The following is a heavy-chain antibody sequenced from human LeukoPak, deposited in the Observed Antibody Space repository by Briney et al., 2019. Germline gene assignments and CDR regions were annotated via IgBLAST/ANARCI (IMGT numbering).Heavy chain of an antibody. CDR2: TSYRSKWYY. CDR3: ARGSRHLDH. CDR1: GDSVSSNSAA. V-gene: IGHV6-1*01. J-gene: IGHJ4*02. D-gene: IGHD2-2*01. Sequence: SQTLSLTCVISGDSVSSNSAAWNWIRQSPSRGLEWLGRTSYRSKWYYDYALSVKSRISIHPDTSKNQFSLQLNSVTPEDTGVYFCARGSRHLDHWGQGTLVTVSS.